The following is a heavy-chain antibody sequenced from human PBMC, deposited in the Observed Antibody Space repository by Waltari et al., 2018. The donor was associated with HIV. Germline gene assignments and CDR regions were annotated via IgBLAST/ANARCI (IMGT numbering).Heavy chain of an antibody. Sequence: LEWMGWMNPNSGNTGYAQKFQGRVTMTRNTSISTAYMELSSLRSEDTAVYYCARPTGGLVDVGAFDIWGQGTMVTVSS. V-gene: IGHV1-8*01. CDR3: ARPTGGLVDVGAFDI. J-gene: IGHJ3*02. D-gene: IGHD1-26*01. CDR2: MNPNSGNT.